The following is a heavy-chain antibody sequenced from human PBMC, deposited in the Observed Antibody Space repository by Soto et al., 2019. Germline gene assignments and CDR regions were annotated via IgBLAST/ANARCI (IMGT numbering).Heavy chain of an antibody. J-gene: IGHJ4*02. CDR2: ISGSGNYT. V-gene: IGHV3-21*04. CDR1: GFTFSSYS. Sequence: LRLSCAASGFTFSSYSMNWVRQAPGKGLERVSSISGSGNYTHYADFLRGRFTISRDTAKTSLYLQMHSLRAEDTAVYYCARDFGDIVATDWSYFDYWGQGTLVTVSS. CDR3: ARDFGDIVATDWSYFDY. D-gene: IGHD5-12*01.